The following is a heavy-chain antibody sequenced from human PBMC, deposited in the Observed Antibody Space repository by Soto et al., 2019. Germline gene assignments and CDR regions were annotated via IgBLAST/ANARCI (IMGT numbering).Heavy chain of an antibody. CDR2: ISAHNGNT. CDR1: GYAFTTYG. Sequence: QVHLVQSGAEVKKPGASVKVSCQGSGYAFTTYGITWVRQAPGQGLEWMGWISAHNGNTNYAQKLQGRVTVTRDTSTSTAYMELRSLSYAVTAVYSCPRGTHGDYWGQGALVTVSS. V-gene: IGHV1-18*01. D-gene: IGHD6-6*01. CDR3: PRGTHGDY. J-gene: IGHJ4*02.